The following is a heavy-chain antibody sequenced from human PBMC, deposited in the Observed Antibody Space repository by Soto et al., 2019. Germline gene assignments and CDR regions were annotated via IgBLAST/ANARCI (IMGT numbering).Heavy chain of an antibody. J-gene: IGHJ4*02. CDR2: IYPSDSDT. CDR3: ARCSGSLPPLPDY. Sequence: GKSLKISCKGSGYSFTNYWIAWVRQMPGKGLEWMGIIYPSDSDTRYMPAFQRQVTISADNSINTAYLQWSSLKASHPAMYYCARCSGSLPPLPDYWGLGTLVTVSS. D-gene: IGHD1-26*01. CDR1: GYSFTNYW. V-gene: IGHV5-51*01.